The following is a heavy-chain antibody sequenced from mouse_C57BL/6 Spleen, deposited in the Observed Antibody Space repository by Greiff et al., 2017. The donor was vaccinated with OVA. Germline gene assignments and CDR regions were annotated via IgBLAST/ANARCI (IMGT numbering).Heavy chain of an antibody. Sequence: QVQLKESGAELVKPGASVKISCKASGYAFSSYWMNWVKQRPGKGLEWIGQIYPGDGDTNYNGKFKGKATLTADKSSSTAYMQLSSLTSEDSAVYFCARSGFITTVVALDYWGQGTTLTVSS. CDR3: ARSGFITTVVALDY. D-gene: IGHD1-1*01. CDR2: IYPGDGDT. J-gene: IGHJ2*01. CDR1: GYAFSSYW. V-gene: IGHV1-80*01.